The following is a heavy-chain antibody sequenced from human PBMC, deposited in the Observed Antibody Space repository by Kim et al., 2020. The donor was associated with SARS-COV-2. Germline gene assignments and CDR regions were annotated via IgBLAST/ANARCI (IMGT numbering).Heavy chain of an antibody. CDR3: ARVLSPLSYGDLGIVGY. CDR2: MNPNSGNT. CDR1: GYTFTSYD. D-gene: IGHD4-17*01. J-gene: IGHJ4*02. V-gene: IGHV1-8*01. Sequence: ASVKVSCKASGYTFTSYDINWVRQATGQGLEWMGWMNPNSGNTGYAQKFQGRVTMTRNTSISTAYMELSSLRSEDTAVYYCARVLSPLSYGDLGIVGYWGQGTLVTVSS.